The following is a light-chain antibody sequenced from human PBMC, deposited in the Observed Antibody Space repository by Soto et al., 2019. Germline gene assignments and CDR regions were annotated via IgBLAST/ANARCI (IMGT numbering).Light chain of an antibody. CDR2: DVN. CDR1: SRDVGGYSY. V-gene: IGLV2-14*03. CDR3: SSFTSYSTLV. J-gene: IGLJ2*01. Sequence: QSALTQPASVSGSPGQSITISCTGTSRDVGGYSYVSWYQQHPGKAPKLMIYDVNNRPSGVSDRFSGSKSGNTASLTISGLQAEDGSEYYCSSFTSYSTLVFGGGTKVTVL.